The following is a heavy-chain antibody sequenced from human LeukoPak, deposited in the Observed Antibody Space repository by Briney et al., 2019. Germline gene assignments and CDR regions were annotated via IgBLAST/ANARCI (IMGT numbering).Heavy chain of an antibody. CDR1: GYTFTGYY. CDR2: INPNSGGT. J-gene: IGHJ5*02. Sequence: ASVKVSCKASGYTFTGYYMHWVRQAPGQGLEWMGWINPNSGGTNYAQKFQGRVTMTRDTSISTAYMELSRLRSDDTAVYYCARDGSSWYNWFDPWGQGTPVTVSS. D-gene: IGHD6-13*01. CDR3: ARDGSSWYNWFDP. V-gene: IGHV1-2*02.